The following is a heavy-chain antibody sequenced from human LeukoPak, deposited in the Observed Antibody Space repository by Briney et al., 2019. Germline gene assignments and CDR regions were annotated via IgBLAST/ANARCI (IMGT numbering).Heavy chain of an antibody. CDR2: ISSSSSYI. D-gene: IGHD2-2*01. J-gene: IGHJ6*02. CDR1: GFTFSSYS. CDR3: ARGGYCSSTSCYSSHYYGMDV. V-gene: IGHV3-21*01. Sequence: GGSLRLSCAASGFTFSSYSMNWVRQAPGKGLEWVSPISSSSSYIYYADSVKGRFTISRDNAKNSLYLQMNSLRAEDTAVYHCARGGYCSSTSCYSSHYYGMDVWGQGTTVTVSS.